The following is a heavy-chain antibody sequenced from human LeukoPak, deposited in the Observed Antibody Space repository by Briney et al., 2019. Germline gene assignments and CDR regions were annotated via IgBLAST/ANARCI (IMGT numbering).Heavy chain of an antibody. D-gene: IGHD4-17*01. CDR2: IYPGDSDT. CDR3: ARRAPQYDYGDYGFDY. V-gene: IGHV5-51*01. J-gene: IGHJ4*02. CDR1: GYSFTSYW. Sequence: PGESLKISCKGSGYSFTSYWIGWVRQMPGKGLEWMGIIYPGDSDTRYSPSFQGQVTISADKSISTAYLQWSSLKASDTAMYYCARRAPQYDYGDYGFDYWGQGTLVTVSS.